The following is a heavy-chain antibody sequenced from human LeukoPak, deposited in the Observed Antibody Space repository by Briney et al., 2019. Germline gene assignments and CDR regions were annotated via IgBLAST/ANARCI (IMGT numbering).Heavy chain of an antibody. Sequence: PGGSLILSCAASGFTFSSYAMSWVRQAPGKGLEWVSYISGSGGTTSYADSVKGRVTISRDNSKNTLYLQMNSLRAEDTAVYYCGKRDSSASLPRLFDYWGQGTLVTVSS. CDR3: GKRDSSASLPRLFDY. V-gene: IGHV3-23*01. D-gene: IGHD6-19*01. CDR2: ISGSGGTT. CDR1: GFTFSSYA. J-gene: IGHJ4*02.